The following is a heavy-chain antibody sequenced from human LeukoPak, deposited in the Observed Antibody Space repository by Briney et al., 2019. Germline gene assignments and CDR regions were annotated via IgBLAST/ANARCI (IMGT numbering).Heavy chain of an antibody. D-gene: IGHD3-10*01. Sequence: SETLSLTCTVSGGSISSSSYYWGWIRQPPGKGLEWIGSIYYSGSTYYNPSLKSRVTISVDTSKNQFSLKLSSVTAADTAVYYCARDEVLWFGELLSHNWFDPWGQGTLVTVSS. CDR3: ARDEVLWFGELLSHNWFDP. V-gene: IGHV4-39*07. CDR1: GGSISSSSYY. J-gene: IGHJ5*02. CDR2: IYYSGST.